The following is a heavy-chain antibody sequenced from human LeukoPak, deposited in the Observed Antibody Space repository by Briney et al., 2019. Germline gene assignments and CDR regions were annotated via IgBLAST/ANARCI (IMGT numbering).Heavy chain of an antibody. CDR2: ISSSSSYI. V-gene: IGHV3-21*01. J-gene: IGHJ4*02. CDR1: GFTFSSYS. CDR3: AREPLRGAMVHFDY. D-gene: IGHD5-18*01. Sequence: PGGSLRLSCAASGFTFSSYSMNWVRQAPGKGPEWVSSISSSSSYIYYADSVKGRFTISRDNAKNPLYLQMNSLRAEDTAVYYCAREPLRGAMVHFDYWGQGTLVTVSS.